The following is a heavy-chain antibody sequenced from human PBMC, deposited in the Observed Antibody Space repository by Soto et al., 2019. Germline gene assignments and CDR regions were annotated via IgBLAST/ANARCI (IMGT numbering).Heavy chain of an antibody. V-gene: IGHV3-21*01. CDR2: ISSSSSYI. CDR1: GFTFSSYS. CDR3: ARMGSQRYYYYGMDV. D-gene: IGHD6-25*01. J-gene: IGHJ6*02. Sequence: GSLRLSCAASGFTFSSYSMNWVRQALGKGLEWVSSISSSSSYIYYADSVKGRFTISRDNAKNSLYLQMNSLRAEDTAVYYCARMGSQRYYYYGMDVWGQGTTVTVSS.